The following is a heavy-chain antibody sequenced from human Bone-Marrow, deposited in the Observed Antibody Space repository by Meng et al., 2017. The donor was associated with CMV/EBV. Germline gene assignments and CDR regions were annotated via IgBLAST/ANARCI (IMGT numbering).Heavy chain of an antibody. Sequence: SETLSLTCAVYGGSFSGYYWSWIRQPPGKGLEWIGEINHSGSTNYNPSLQSRVTISVDTSKNQFSLKLSSVTAADTAVYYCARAYITGTTVDYWGQGTLVTVSS. J-gene: IGHJ4*02. CDR2: INHSGST. CDR3: ARAYITGTTVDY. D-gene: IGHD1-7*01. V-gene: IGHV4-34*01. CDR1: GGSFSGYY.